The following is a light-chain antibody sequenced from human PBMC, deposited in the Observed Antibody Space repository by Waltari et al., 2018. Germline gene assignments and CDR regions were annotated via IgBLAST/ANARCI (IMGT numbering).Light chain of an antibody. CDR1: ALPKQY. Sequence: SYDLTQPPSVSVSPGQTARITCSGDALPKQYAYWYQQKPGQAPVLVIYKDSERPSGIPERFSGSSSGTTATLTISGVQAEDEADYYCQSADSSGTVVFGGGTKLTVL. J-gene: IGLJ2*01. V-gene: IGLV3-25*03. CDR2: KDS. CDR3: QSADSSGTVV.